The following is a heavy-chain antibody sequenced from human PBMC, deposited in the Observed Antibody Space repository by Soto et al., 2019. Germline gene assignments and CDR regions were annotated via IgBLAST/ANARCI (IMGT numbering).Heavy chain of an antibody. Sequence: SETLSLTCTVSGGSISSSDYYWGWIRQPPGKGLEWIASIYYSGSTNYNPSLKSRVTISVDTSKNQFSLKLSSVTAADTAVYYCAGGYCSGGSCKYAYYYYGMDVWGQGTTVTVSS. CDR1: GGSISSSDYY. CDR3: AGGYCSGGSCKYAYYYYGMDV. D-gene: IGHD2-15*01. V-gene: IGHV4-39*07. J-gene: IGHJ6*02. CDR2: IYYSGST.